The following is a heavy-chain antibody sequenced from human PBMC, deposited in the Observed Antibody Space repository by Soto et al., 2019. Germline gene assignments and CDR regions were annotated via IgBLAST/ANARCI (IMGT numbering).Heavy chain of an antibody. Sequence: QVQLVQSGAEVKKPGSSVKVSCKASGGTFSSYAISWVRQAPGQGLEWMGGIIPIFGTANYAQKFQGRVTITADQSTRTSYTELRLLRSEHSAVYYCAARSYFYPTCRCYDPWGQGTLVTVSA. J-gene: IGHJ5*02. V-gene: IGHV1-69*12. CDR2: IIPIFGTA. CDR3: AARSYFYPTCRCYDP. CDR1: GGTFSSYA. D-gene: IGHD1-26*01.